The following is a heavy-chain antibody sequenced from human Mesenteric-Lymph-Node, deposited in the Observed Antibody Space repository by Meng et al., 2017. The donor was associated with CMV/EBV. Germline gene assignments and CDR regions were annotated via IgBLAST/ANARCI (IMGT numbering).Heavy chain of an antibody. D-gene: IGHD6-6*01. CDR1: GFTFSSYE. Sequence: GESLKISCAASGFTFSSYEMNWVRQAPGKGLEWVSSISSSSSYIYYADSVKGRFTISRDNAKNSLYLQMNSLRAEDTAVYYCARDLGWEQLAYYYYYGMDVWGQGTTVTVSS. J-gene: IGHJ6*02. V-gene: IGHV3-21*01. CDR3: ARDLGWEQLAYYYYYGMDV. CDR2: ISSSSSYI.